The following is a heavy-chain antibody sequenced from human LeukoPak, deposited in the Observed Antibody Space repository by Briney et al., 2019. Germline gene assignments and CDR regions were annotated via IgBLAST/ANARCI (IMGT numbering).Heavy chain of an antibody. CDR1: GVSISSYC. J-gene: IGHJ2*01. D-gene: IGHD2-21*02. CDR2: IYYSGST. V-gene: IGHV4-59*08. CDR3: ARHGDVWYFDL. Sequence: PSETLSLTCTVSGVSISSYCMSWIRQAPGKGLEWIWFIYYSGSTNYNPSLKSRVTISVDPYKNQFSLKLSSVTAADTAVYYCARHGDVWYFDLWGRGTLVTVSS.